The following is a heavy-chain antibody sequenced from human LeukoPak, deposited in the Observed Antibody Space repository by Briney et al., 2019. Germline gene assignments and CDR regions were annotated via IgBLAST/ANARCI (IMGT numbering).Heavy chain of an antibody. Sequence: SETLSLTCTVSSGSISTYYWSWIRQPPGKGLEWIGFIHHTGTTISNPSLKSRVTISADTSKNQFSLKLRSVTAADTAVYFCVREEDGVVDDAFDVWGPGTMVTASS. CDR2: IHHTGTT. CDR3: VREEDGVVDDAFDV. D-gene: IGHD2-8*01. V-gene: IGHV4-59*01. CDR1: SGSISTYY. J-gene: IGHJ3*01.